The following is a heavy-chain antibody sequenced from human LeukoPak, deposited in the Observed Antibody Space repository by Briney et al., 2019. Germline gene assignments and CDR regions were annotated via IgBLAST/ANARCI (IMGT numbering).Heavy chain of an antibody. CDR1: GYSISSGYY. CDR3: ARDEDLRWYLDY. D-gene: IGHD4-23*01. CDR2: IYHSGST. J-gene: IGHJ4*02. V-gene: IGHV4-38-2*02. Sequence: PSETLSLTCTVSGYSISSGYYWGWIRQPPGKGLEWIGSIYHSGSTYYNPSLKSRVTISVDTSKNQFSLKLSSVTAADTAVYYCARDEDLRWYLDYWGQGTLVTVSS.